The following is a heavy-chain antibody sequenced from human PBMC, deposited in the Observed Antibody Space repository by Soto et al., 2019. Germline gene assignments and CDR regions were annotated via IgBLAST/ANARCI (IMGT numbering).Heavy chain of an antibody. D-gene: IGHD2-15*01. CDR1: GYSFTRHD. J-gene: IGHJ5*02. Sequence: ASVKVSCKATGYSFTRHDINWLRQAAGQGLEWMGWMNPNSGNAVYAQKFQGRVTMTRNTSITTAYIEVTSLKSEDTAVYFCARAAYHDYSHWFDPWGQGTLLTVSS. V-gene: IGHV1-8*01. CDR3: ARAAYHDYSHWFDP. CDR2: MNPNSGNA.